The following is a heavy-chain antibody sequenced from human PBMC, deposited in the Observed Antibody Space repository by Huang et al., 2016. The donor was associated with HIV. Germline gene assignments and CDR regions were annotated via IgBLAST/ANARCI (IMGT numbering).Heavy chain of an antibody. CDR2: VRESEST. Sequence: QVQLQQWGAELLKPSETLSLTCAVSGGSFSGHYWTWIRQPPGRGLEWIGEVRESESTTNNPSLKSRVNMSGDTSQSQYSLKLNAVTAADTAIYYGARMFKYDSGGYGGNDAFDIWGQGTMVTVSS. CDR1: GGSFSGHY. V-gene: IGHV4-34*02. CDR3: ARMFKYDSGGYGGNDAFDI. J-gene: IGHJ3*02. D-gene: IGHD3-22*01.